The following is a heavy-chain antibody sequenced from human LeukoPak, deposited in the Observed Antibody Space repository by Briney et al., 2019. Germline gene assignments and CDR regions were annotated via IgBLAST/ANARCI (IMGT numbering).Heavy chain of an antibody. V-gene: IGHV4-59*11. CDR2: IYYSGST. CDR3: ARGARFLEWFAESYFDY. Sequence: SETLSLTCTVSGGSIISHYWSWIRQPPGKGLEWIGNIYYSGSTNYNPSLKSRITISIDTSKNQFSLKLSSVTAADTAVYYCARGARFLEWFAESYFDYWGQGTLVTVSS. J-gene: IGHJ4*02. CDR1: GGSIISHY. D-gene: IGHD3-3*01.